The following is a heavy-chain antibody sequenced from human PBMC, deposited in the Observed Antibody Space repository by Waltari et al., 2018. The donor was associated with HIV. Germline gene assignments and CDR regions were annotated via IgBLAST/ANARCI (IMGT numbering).Heavy chain of an antibody. Sequence: QVQLVQSGAEVKKTGASVKVSWKVFGYNFSSYDINWVGEATGQGLEWMGWMNPDSGNTGYAKEFQGRVTMTRKTSITTAYMELSGLRSEDTAVYYCARRASSWYENRENYFYGMDVWGQGTTVTVSS. CDR2: MNPDSGNT. CDR1: GYNFSSYD. V-gene: IGHV1-8*01. J-gene: IGHJ6*02. CDR3: ARRASSWYENRENYFYGMDV. D-gene: IGHD6-13*01.